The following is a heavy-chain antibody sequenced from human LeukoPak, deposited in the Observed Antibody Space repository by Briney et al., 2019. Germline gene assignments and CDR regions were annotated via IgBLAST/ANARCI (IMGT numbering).Heavy chain of an antibody. Sequence: SQTLSLTCTVSGGSISSGDYYWSWIRQPPGKGLEWIGYIYYSGSTYYNPSLKSRVTISVDTSKNQFSLKLSSVTAADTAVYYCASGDSSSSSFQHWGQGTLVTVSS. V-gene: IGHV4-30-4*01. CDR3: ASGDSSSSSFQH. D-gene: IGHD6-6*01. CDR2: IYYSGST. CDR1: GGSISSGDYY. J-gene: IGHJ1*01.